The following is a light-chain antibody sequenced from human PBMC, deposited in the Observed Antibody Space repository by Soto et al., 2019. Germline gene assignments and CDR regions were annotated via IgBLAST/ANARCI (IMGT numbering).Light chain of an antibody. CDR1: QGIRND. CDR2: AAS. J-gene: IGKJ1*01. Sequence: AIQMTQSPSSLSASVGDRVTITCRAIQGIRNDLGWYQPKPGKAPKLLIYAASSLQSGVPSRFSGSGSGTDFTLTISSLQPEDFATYYCLQDYNYPRTFGQGTKVEIK. CDR3: LQDYNYPRT. V-gene: IGKV1-6*01.